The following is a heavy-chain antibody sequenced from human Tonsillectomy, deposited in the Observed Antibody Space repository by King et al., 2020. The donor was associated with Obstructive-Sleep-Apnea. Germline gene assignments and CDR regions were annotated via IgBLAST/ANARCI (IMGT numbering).Heavy chain of an antibody. Sequence: VQLVESGGGVVQPRRSLRLSCAASGFTFSDYGMHWVRQAPGKGLEWVAFIRYDGSIKYYGDSVKGRFTISRDNSKNTVYLQMNSLRDEDTAVYYCVKAGGSAAGPTHWGQGTLVSVSS. CDR2: IRYDGSIK. J-gene: IGHJ4*02. V-gene: IGHV3-30*02. CDR3: VKAGGSAAGPTH. D-gene: IGHD6-13*01. CDR1: GFTFSDYG.